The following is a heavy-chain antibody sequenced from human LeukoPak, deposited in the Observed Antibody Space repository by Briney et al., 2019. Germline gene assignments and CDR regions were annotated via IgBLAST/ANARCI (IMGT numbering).Heavy chain of an antibody. J-gene: IGHJ4*02. Sequence: GGSLRLSCAASGFTFSSYVMHWVRQAPGKGLEWVAIISYDGSNEYYADSVKGRFIISRDNSKNTLYLQMNSLRAEETAVYYCVRDPWDYWGRGTLVTVSS. CDR1: GFTFSSYV. CDR2: ISYDGSNE. CDR3: VRDPWDY. V-gene: IGHV3-30*14.